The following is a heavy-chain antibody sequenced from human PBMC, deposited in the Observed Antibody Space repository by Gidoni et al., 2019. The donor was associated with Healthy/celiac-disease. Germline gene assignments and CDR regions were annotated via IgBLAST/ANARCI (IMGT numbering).Heavy chain of an antibody. CDR2: IWYDGSNK. V-gene: IGHV3-33*01. J-gene: IGHJ6*02. D-gene: IGHD6-19*01. Sequence: QVQLVESGGGVVQPGRSLRLSCAASGFTFSSYGMHWVRQAPGKGLEWVAVIWYDGSNKYYADSVKGRFTISRDNSKNTLYLQMNSLRAEDTAVYYCARDIEYEWLVQPDLPDVPLRYYYGMDVWGQGTTVTVSS. CDR3: ARDIEYEWLVQPDLPDVPLRYYYGMDV. CDR1: GFTFSSYG.